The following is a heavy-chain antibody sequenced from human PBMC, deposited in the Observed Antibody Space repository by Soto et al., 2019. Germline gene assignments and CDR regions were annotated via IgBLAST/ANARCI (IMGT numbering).Heavy chain of an antibody. CDR1: GGSISSGGYS. V-gene: IGHV4-30-2*01. D-gene: IGHD6-19*01. CDR2: IFHSGST. Sequence: QLQLQESDSGLVKPSQTLSLTCRVSGGSISSGGYSWSWIRQPPGKGLEWIGYIFHSGSTYYNPSLKSRVNIPIDRSKNQCSLKLTSVTAADKAIYYGAVIAVGGSRGFDSWGQGTLVTVSS. J-gene: IGHJ4*02. CDR3: AVIAVGGSRGFDS.